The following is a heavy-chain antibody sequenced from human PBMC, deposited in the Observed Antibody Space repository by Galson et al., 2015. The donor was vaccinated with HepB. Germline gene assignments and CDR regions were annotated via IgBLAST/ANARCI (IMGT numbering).Heavy chain of an antibody. CDR2: ISSSSSYI. D-gene: IGHD1-26*01. CDR1: GFTFSSYT. J-gene: IGHJ4*02. V-gene: IGHV3-21*01. Sequence: SLRLSCAASGFTFSSYTMHWVRQAPGKGLEWVSLISSSSSYIYYADSVKGRFTISRDKAKNSMYLHMNSLSAEDSAVYYYAVGATLSGNYFDYWGQGTLVTVSS. CDR3: AVGATLSGNYFDY.